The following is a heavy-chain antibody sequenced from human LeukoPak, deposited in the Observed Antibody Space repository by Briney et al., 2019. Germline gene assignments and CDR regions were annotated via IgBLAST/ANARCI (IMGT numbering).Heavy chain of an antibody. D-gene: IGHD2-2*01. CDR1: GFTFSSYS. V-gene: IGHV3-21*01. CDR2: ISSSSSYI. J-gene: IGHJ5*02. Sequence: GSLRLSCAASGFTFSSYSMNWVRQAPGKGLEWVSSISSSSSYIYYADSVKGRFTISRDNAKNSLYLQMNSLRAEDTAVYYCAARAEHCSSTTCLDPWGQGTLVIVSS. CDR3: AARAEHCSSTTCLDP.